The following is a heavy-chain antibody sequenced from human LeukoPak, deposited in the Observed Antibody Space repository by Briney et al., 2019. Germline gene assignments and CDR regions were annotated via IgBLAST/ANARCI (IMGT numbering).Heavy chain of an antibody. CDR1: GDSVSSNSAA. J-gene: IGHJ6*03. CDR2: TYYRSKWYN. D-gene: IGHD2-2*01. Sequence: LSQTLSLTCAISGDSVSSNSAAWNWIRQSPSRGLEWLGRTYYRSKWYNDYAVSVKSRITINPDTSKNQFSLQLNSVTPEDTAVYYCARGDCSSTSCQRYYYYYYYMDVWGKGTTVTVSS. V-gene: IGHV6-1*01. CDR3: ARGDCSSTSCQRYYYYYYYMDV.